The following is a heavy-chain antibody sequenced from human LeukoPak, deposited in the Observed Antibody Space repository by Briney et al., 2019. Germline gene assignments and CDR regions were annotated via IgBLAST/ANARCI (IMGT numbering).Heavy chain of an antibody. CDR3: AKGGYDYVEVGYFDY. Sequence: GGSLRLTCAASGFSLSSYAMSWVRQAAGKGLEWVGGIFGSTFSTFYADPVKGRFMISRADSKNIPYMQMNSLRVEHTPVYYCAKGGYDYVEVGYFDYWGHGSLFTASS. CDR1: GFSLSSYA. D-gene: IGHD3-16*01. V-gene: IGHV3-23*01. J-gene: IGHJ4*01. CDR2: IFGSTFST.